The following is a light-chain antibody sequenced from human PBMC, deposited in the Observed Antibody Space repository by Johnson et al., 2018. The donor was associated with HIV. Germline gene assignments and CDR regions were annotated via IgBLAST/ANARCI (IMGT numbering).Light chain of an antibody. CDR2: ENN. J-gene: IGLJ1*01. CDR1: SSNIGNNY. CDR3: GTWDSSLSAGF. Sequence: QSVLTQPPSVSAAPGQKVTISCSGSSSNIGNNYVSWYQQFPGTAPKLLIYENNKRPSGIPDRFSGSKSGTSATLGITGLQTGDEADYYCGTWDSSLSAGFFGTGTTVTVL. V-gene: IGLV1-51*02.